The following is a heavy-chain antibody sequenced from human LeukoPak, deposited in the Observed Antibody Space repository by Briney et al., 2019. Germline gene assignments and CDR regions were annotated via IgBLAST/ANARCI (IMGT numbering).Heavy chain of an antibody. CDR1: GGSFSGYY. CDR2: INHSGST. Sequence: SETLSLTCAVYGGSFSGYYWSWIRQPPGKGLEWIGEINHSGSTNCNPSLKSRVTISVDTSKNQFSLKLSSVTAADTAVYYCARMWGTGRRNIWGQGTMVTVSS. CDR3: ARMWGTGRRNI. V-gene: IGHV4-34*01. J-gene: IGHJ3*02. D-gene: IGHD1-1*01.